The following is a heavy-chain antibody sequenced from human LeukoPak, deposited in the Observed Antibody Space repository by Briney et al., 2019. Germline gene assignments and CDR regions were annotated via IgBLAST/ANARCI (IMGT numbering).Heavy chain of an antibody. V-gene: IGHV4-30-2*01. CDR2: INHSGST. J-gene: IGHJ4*02. CDR3: ARVGRGYSYGN. CDR1: GGSISSGGYY. Sequence: SQTLSLTCTVSGGSISSGGYYWSWIRQPPGKGLEWIGEINHSGSTNYNPSLKSRVTISVDTSKNQFSLKLSSVTAADTAVYYCARVGRGYSYGNWGQGTLVTVSS. D-gene: IGHD5-18*01.